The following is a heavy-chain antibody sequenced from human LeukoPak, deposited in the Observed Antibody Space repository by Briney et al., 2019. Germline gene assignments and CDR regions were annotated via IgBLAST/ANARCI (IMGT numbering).Heavy chain of an antibody. J-gene: IGHJ5*02. CDR3: ARDCSSTSCPNWFDP. CDR1: GFTFSSYS. CDR2: ISSSGSTI. Sequence: PGGSLRLSCAASGFTFSSYSMNWVRQAPGKGLEWVSYISSSGSTIYYADSVKGRFTISRDNAKNSLYLQMNSLRAEDTAVYYCARDCSSTSCPNWFDPWGQGTLVTVSS. D-gene: IGHD2-2*01. V-gene: IGHV3-48*04.